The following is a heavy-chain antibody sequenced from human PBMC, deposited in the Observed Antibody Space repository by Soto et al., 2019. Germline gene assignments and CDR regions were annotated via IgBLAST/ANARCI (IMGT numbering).Heavy chain of an antibody. Sequence: QVQLVESGGGVVQPGRSLRLSCAASGFTFSSYAMHWVRQAPGKGLEWVAVISYDGSNKYYADSVKGRFTISRDNSKNTLYQQMNSLRAEDTAVYYCARAGRDGYNLYYFDYWGQGTLVTVSS. CDR1: GFTFSSYA. J-gene: IGHJ4*02. V-gene: IGHV3-30-3*01. CDR3: ARAGRDGYNLYYFDY. D-gene: IGHD5-12*01. CDR2: ISYDGSNK.